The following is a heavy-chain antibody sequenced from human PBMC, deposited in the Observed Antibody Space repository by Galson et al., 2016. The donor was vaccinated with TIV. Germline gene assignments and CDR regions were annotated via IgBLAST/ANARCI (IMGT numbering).Heavy chain of an antibody. J-gene: IGHJ6*02. Sequence: SVKVSCKAFGDTFSSYPFNWVRQAPGQGLEWVGGFIPLFGTANYAQKFQGRVTISADESTSTLYMEVRSLRSEDTAVYYCAKDRNTAMDTYHYYYGMDVWGQGTTVIVSS. CDR1: GDTFSSYP. D-gene: IGHD5-18*01. CDR3: AKDRNTAMDTYHYYYGMDV. CDR2: FIPLFGTA. V-gene: IGHV1-69*13.